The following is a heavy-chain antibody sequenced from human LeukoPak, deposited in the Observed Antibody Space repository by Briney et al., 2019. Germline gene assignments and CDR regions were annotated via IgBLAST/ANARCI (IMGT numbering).Heavy chain of an antibody. CDR2: IYSGGST. J-gene: IGHJ4*02. CDR3: ASLTLTGIDY. D-gene: IGHD1-14*01. Sequence: QPGGSLRLSCAASGFTFSSYAMHWVRQAPGKGLEWVSVIYSGGSTYYADSVKGRFTISRDNSKNTLYLQMNSLRAEDTAVYYCASLTLTGIDYWGQGTLVTVSS. V-gene: IGHV3-53*01. CDR1: GFTFSSYA.